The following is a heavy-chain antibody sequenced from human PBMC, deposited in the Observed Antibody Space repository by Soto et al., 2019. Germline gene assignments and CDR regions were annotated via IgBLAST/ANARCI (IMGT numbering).Heavy chain of an antibody. Sequence: EVQLVESGGGLVQPGGSLRLSCAASGFTFSSYSMNWVRQAPGKGLEWVSYISSSSSTIYYADSVKGRFTISRDNAKNSLYLQMNSLREEDTAVYYCARDPGYSYGPPDYRGQGTLVTVSS. CDR3: ARDPGYSYGPPDY. V-gene: IGHV3-48*02. CDR2: ISSSSSTI. J-gene: IGHJ4*02. D-gene: IGHD5-18*01. CDR1: GFTFSSYS.